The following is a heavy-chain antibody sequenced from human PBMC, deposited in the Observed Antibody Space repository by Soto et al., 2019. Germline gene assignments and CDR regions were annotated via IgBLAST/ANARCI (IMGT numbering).Heavy chain of an antibody. CDR3: AREGLGERRGYGMDV. CDR1: GFTFSSYG. J-gene: IGHJ6*02. CDR2: IWYDGGNK. D-gene: IGHD1-1*01. V-gene: IGHV3-33*01. Sequence: QVQLVESGGGVVQPGRSLRLSCAASGFTFSSYGMHWVRQAPGKGLQWVAVIWYDGGNKYYADSVKGRFTISRDNSKNTLYVQMNSQRAEDTAVYYCAREGLGERRGYGMDVWGQGTTVTVSS.